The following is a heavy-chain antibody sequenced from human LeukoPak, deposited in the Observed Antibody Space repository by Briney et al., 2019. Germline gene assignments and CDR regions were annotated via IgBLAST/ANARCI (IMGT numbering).Heavy chain of an antibody. CDR2: INTNTGNP. D-gene: IGHD3-22*01. Sequence: ASVKVSCKASGYTFTSYAMNWVRQAPGQGLEWMGWINTNTGNPTYAQGFTGRFVFSLDTSVSTAYLQISSLKAEDTAVYYCARDHFPHYYDSSGYPPAHWGQGTLVTVSS. V-gene: IGHV7-4-1*02. J-gene: IGHJ4*02. CDR3: ARDHFPHYYDSSGYPPAH. CDR1: GYTFTSYA.